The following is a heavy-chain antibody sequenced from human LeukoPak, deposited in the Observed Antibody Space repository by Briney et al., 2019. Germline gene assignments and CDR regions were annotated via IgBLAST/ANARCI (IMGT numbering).Heavy chain of an antibody. D-gene: IGHD3-10*01. CDR1: GGTFSSYA. Sequence: SVKGSCKASGGTFSSYAISWVRQAPGQGLEWMGGIIPIFGTANYAQKFQGRVTITADESTSTAYMELSSLRSEDTAVYYCATPTSGSYRPPLEAYYYYYGMDVWGKGTTVTVSS. J-gene: IGHJ6*04. CDR2: IIPIFGTA. CDR3: ATPTSGSYRPPLEAYYYYYGMDV. V-gene: IGHV1-69*13.